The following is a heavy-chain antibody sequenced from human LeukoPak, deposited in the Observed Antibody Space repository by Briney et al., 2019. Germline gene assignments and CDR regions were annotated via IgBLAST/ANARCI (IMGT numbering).Heavy chain of an antibody. V-gene: IGHV1-69*13. CDR3: ARDLNIPAAQSQNFDY. D-gene: IGHD2-2*01. CDR1: GGTFSSYA. CDR2: IIPIFGTA. Sequence: GASVKVSCKASGGTFSSYAISWVRQAPGQGLEWMGGIIPIFGTANYAQKFQGRVTITADESTSTAYMELSSLRSEDTTVYYCARDLNIPAAQSQNFDYWGQGTLVTVSS. J-gene: IGHJ4*02.